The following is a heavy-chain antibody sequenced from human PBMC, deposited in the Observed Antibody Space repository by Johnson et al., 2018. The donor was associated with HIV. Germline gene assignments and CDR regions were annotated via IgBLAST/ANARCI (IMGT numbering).Heavy chain of an antibody. CDR2: IKQDGSEK. J-gene: IGHJ3*02. CDR1: GFTFSSYW. D-gene: IGHD6-19*01. CDR3: ARGSGSGWLRDAFDI. Sequence: VQLVESGGGLVQPGGSLRLSCAASGFTFSSYWMRWVRQAPGKGLEWVANIKQDGSEKYYVDSVKGRFTISRDNAKNSLYLQMNSLRAEDTAVYYCARGSGSGWLRDAFDIWGQGTMVTVSS. V-gene: IGHV3-7*05.